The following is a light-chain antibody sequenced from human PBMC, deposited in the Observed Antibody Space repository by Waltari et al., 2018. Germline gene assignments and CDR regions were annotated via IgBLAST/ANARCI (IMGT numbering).Light chain of an antibody. V-gene: IGKV1-9*01. CDR3: QQSDAFPVT. CDR1: QAISSF. CDR2: GAS. J-gene: IGKJ4*01. Sequence: DIHLTQSPSFLSASVGDRVTITCQASQAISSFLAWYQRKPGKAPNLLIYGASTLLSGVPSRFSGSGSDTDFTLTISNLQPEDFATYYCQQSDAFPVTFGGGTQVAI.